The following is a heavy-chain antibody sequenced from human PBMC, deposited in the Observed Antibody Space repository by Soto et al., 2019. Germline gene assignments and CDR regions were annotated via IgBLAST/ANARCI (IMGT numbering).Heavy chain of an antibody. CDR3: ARGRYGDY. CDR2: ISAHNGNT. Sequence: QVHLVQSGAEVKKPGASVKVSCKGSGYAFTTYGITWVRQAPGQGLEWMGWISAHNGNTNYAQKRQGGVTGTRDPSTSTAYMELRSLRSDDTAVYSCARGRYGDYWGQGALVSVSS. J-gene: IGHJ4*02. V-gene: IGHV1-18*01. CDR1: GYAFTTYG. D-gene: IGHD1-1*01.